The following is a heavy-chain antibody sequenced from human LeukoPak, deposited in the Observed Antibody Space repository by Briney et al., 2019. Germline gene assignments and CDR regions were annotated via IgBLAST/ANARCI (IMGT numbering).Heavy chain of an antibody. Sequence: GGSLRLSCAASGSTFSSHTMNWVRQAPGKGLEWISYISNTGSVIYYADSVKGRFTISRDSAKNSLYLQMNSLRAEDTAVYYCAKDPSRIAVAGKNGDYWGQGTLVTVSS. CDR2: ISNTGSVI. V-gene: IGHV3-48*04. J-gene: IGHJ4*02. CDR1: GSTFSSHT. CDR3: AKDPSRIAVAGKNGDY. D-gene: IGHD6-19*01.